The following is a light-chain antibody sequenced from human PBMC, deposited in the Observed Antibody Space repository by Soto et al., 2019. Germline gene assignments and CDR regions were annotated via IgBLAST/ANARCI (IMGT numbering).Light chain of an antibody. CDR1: SSDVGGYNY. V-gene: IGLV2-14*01. J-gene: IGLJ2*01. Sequence: QSVLTQPASESGSPGQSITISCTGTSSDVGGYNYVSWYQQHPGKAPKLMIYDVSNRPSGVSNRFSGSKSGNTASLTISGLQAEDEADYYCSSYTSSSTLVVFGGGTKLTVL. CDR2: DVS. CDR3: SSYTSSSTLVV.